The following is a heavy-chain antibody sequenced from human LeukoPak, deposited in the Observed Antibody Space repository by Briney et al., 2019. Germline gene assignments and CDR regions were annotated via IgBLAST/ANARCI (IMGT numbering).Heavy chain of an antibody. Sequence: GGSLRLSCAASESTFSDYYMSWIRQAPGKGLEWVSYISSSGSTIYYADSVKGRFTISRDNAKNSLYLKMNSLRAEDTAVYYCARRIAVAGTRYFDLWGRGTLVTVSS. CDR2: ISSSGSTI. V-gene: IGHV3-11*01. CDR1: ESTFSDYY. CDR3: ARRIAVAGTRYFDL. D-gene: IGHD6-19*01. J-gene: IGHJ2*01.